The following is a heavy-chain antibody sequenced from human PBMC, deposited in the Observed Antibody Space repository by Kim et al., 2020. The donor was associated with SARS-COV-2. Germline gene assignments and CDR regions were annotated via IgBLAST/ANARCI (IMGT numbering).Heavy chain of an antibody. CDR2: ISAYNGNT. Sequence: ASVKVSCKASGYTFTSYGISWVRQAPGQGLEWMGWISAYNGNTNYAQKLQGRVTMTTDTSTSTAYMELRSLRSDDTAVYYCARDQGLTCYDILTGYLAGEKCGGFDYWGQGTLVTVSS. V-gene: IGHV1-18*04. D-gene: IGHD3-9*01. CDR3: ARDQGLTCYDILTGYLAGEKCGGFDY. J-gene: IGHJ4*02. CDR1: GYTFTSYG.